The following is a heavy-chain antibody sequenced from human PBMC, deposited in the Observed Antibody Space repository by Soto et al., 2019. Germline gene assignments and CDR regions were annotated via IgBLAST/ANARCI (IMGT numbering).Heavy chain of an antibody. CDR2: ISSSSSYI. CDR3: AREGAAEISLSYVQH. V-gene: IGHV3-21*01. D-gene: IGHD6-13*01. Sequence: EVQLVESGGGLVKPGGSLRLSCAASGFTFSSYSMNWVRQAPGKGLEWVSSISSSSSYIYYADSVKGRFTISRDNAKNSLYLQMNSLRAEDTAVYYCAREGAAEISLSYVQHWGQGTLVTVSS. CDR1: GFTFSSYS. J-gene: IGHJ1*01.